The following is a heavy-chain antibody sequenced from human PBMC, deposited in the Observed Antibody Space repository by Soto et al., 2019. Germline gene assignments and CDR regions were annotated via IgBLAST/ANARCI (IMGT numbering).Heavy chain of an antibody. V-gene: IGHV3-23*01. CDR1: GFTFRTYA. CDR2: ISGDGGST. Sequence: GSLRLACSASGFTFRTYAMSWVRQAAGKGLEWVSTISGDGGSTYSADSVTGRFSISRDNSKSTLYLQMNSLRAEDTAVYYCAKHDFWAGDNLHYGMDVWGQGTTVTVSS. CDR3: AKHDFWAGDNLHYGMDV. J-gene: IGHJ6*02. D-gene: IGHD3-3*01.